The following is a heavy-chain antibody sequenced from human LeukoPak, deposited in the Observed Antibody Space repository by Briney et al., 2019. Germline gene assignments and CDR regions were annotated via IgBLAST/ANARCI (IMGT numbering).Heavy chain of an antibody. CDR1: GFTFSGYG. CDR2: IRYDGSNK. V-gene: IGHV3-30*02. D-gene: IGHD6-19*01. Sequence: GGSLRLSCAASGFTFSGYGMHWVRQAPGKGLEWVAFIRYDGSNKYYADSVKGRFTISRDNSKNTLYLQMNSLRAEDTAVYYCAKGAYSSGWAYFDHWGQGTLVTVSS. J-gene: IGHJ4*02. CDR3: AKGAYSSGWAYFDH.